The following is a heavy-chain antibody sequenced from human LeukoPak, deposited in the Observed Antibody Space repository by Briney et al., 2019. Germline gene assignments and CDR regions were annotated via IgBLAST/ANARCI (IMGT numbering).Heavy chain of an antibody. CDR3: ARDHYGDPQYYFDY. CDR2: IIPILGIA. CDR1: GGTFSSYA. J-gene: IGHJ4*02. Sequence: GASVKVSCKASGGTFSSYAISWVRQAPGQGLEWMGRIIPILGIANYAQKFQGRVTITADKSTSTAYMELSSLRSEDTAVYCCARDHYGDPQYYFDYWGQGTLVTVSS. D-gene: IGHD4-17*01. V-gene: IGHV1-69*04.